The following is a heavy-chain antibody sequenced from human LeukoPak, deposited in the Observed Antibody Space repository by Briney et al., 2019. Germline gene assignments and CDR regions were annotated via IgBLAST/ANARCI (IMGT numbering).Heavy chain of an antibody. Sequence: SETLSLTCSVPGESIGSYFWSWIRQPAGKGLEWIGRIPASGSTYYSPSLKSRVSMSVDKSKDQFSLNLTSLSAADTAIYYCARDEVYGELYYWGQGTLVSVSS. J-gene: IGHJ4*02. D-gene: IGHD3-10*01. CDR1: GESIGSYF. CDR3: ARDEVYGELYY. V-gene: IGHV4-4*07. CDR2: IPASGST.